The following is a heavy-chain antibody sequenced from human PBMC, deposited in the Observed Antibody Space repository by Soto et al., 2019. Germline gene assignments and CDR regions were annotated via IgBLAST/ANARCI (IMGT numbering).Heavy chain of an antibody. CDR1: GYTFTSYY. CDR3: ARGYCSGGSCRLFDY. V-gene: IGHV1-46*03. J-gene: IGHJ4*02. Sequence: ASVKVSCKASGYTFTSYYMHWVRQAPGQGLEWMGIINPSGGSTSYAQKFQGRVTMTRDTSTSTVYMELSSLRSEDTAVYYCARGYCSGGSCRLFDYWGQGTLVTVSS. CDR2: INPSGGST. D-gene: IGHD2-15*01.